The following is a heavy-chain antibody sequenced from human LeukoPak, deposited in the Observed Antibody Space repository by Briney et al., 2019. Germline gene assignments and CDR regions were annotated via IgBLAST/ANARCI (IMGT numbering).Heavy chain of an antibody. J-gene: IGHJ3*02. CDR1: GASISSYY. CDR2: IYYTGST. Sequence: SETLSLTCTVSGASISSYYWSWIRQPPGKGLEWIGYIYYTGSTNHNPSLKSRVTISVDTSKNQFSLRLSSVTAADTAVYYCARVFSQQLWAFDIWGQGTMVTVSS. V-gene: IGHV4-59*01. CDR3: ARVFSQQLWAFDI. D-gene: IGHD6-13*01.